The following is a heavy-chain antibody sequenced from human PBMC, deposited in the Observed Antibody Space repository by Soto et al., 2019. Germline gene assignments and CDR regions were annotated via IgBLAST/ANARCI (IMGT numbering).Heavy chain of an antibody. CDR3: ARDYYYDSRSSSVNWFDP. J-gene: IGHJ5*02. Sequence: SGGSLRLSCAASGFTFSSYAMIWVRQAPGKGLEWVSAISDTGDSTYYADSVKGRFTISRDNANNTLYLQMNSLGVEDTAVYYCARDYYYDSRSSSVNWFDPWGQGTLVTVSS. CDR1: GFTFSSYA. CDR2: ISDTGDST. D-gene: IGHD3-22*01. V-gene: IGHV3-23*01.